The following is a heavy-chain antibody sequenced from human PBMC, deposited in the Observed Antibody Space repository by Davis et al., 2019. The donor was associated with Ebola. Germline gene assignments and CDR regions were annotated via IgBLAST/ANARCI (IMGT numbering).Heavy chain of an antibody. V-gene: IGHV3-23*01. D-gene: IGHD3-3*01. J-gene: IGHJ4*02. Sequence: GESLKISCAASGFTFSSYAMSWVRQAPGKGLEWVSAISGSGGSTYYADSVKGRFTISRDNSKNTLYLQMNSLRAEDTAVYYCAKDKRGTIFGVVIDYWGQGTLVTVSS. CDR3: AKDKRGTIFGVVIDY. CDR1: GFTFSSYA. CDR2: ISGSGGST.